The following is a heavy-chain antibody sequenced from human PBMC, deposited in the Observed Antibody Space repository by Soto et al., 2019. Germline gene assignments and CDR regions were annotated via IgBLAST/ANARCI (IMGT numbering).Heavy chain of an antibody. CDR2: INRSGST. D-gene: IGHD4-4*01. J-gene: IGHJ6*02. CDR3: ARVDYSPPYYYGMDV. Sequence: SETLSLTCAVYGGSFSGYYWSWIRQPPGKGLEWIGEINRSGSTNYNPSLKSRVTISVDTSKNQFSLKLSSVTAADTAVYYCARVDYSPPYYYGMDVWGQGTTVTVSS. CDR1: GGSFSGYY. V-gene: IGHV4-34*01.